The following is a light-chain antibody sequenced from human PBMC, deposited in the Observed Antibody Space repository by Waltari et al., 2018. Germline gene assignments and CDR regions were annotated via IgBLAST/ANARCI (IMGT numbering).Light chain of an antibody. Sequence: QSALTQPASVSASLGQSITISCTGTSSDVATYNRVSWYQQYPGKAPELRLYDVHNRPSGVSNRFAGSKSGNTASLTISGLQAEDEADYYCSSYTTNTRLFGGGTKLTVL. CDR1: SSDVATYNR. CDR3: SSYTTNTRL. CDR2: DVH. J-gene: IGLJ3*02. V-gene: IGLV2-14*03.